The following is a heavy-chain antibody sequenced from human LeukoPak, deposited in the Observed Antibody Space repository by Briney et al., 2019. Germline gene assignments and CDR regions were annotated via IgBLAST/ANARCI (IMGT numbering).Heavy chain of an antibody. CDR1: GGSISSYY. V-gene: IGHV4-59*01. D-gene: IGHD6-13*01. CDR2: IYYSGST. Sequence: SETLSLTCTVSGGSISSYYWSWIRQPPGKGLEWIGYIYYSGSTNYNPSLKSRVTISVDTSKNQFSLKLSPVTAADTAVYYCARVDTAAGEYYFDYWGQGTLVTVSS. CDR3: ARVDTAAGEYYFDY. J-gene: IGHJ4*02.